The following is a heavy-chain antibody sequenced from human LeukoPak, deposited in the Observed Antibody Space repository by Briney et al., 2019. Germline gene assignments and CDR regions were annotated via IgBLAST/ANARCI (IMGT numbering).Heavy chain of an antibody. D-gene: IGHD4-17*01. J-gene: IGHJ5*02. CDR3: AREGTTTVTPRFDP. Sequence: SETLSLTCIVSGYSISSGYYWGWIRQPPGKGLEWMGYIYHSGTSDYNPSLKSRVTISVDTSNNQFSLTLSSVTAADTAVYYCAREGTTTVTPRFDPWGQGTLVTVSS. CDR1: GYSISSGYY. V-gene: IGHV4-38-2*02. CDR2: IYHSGTS.